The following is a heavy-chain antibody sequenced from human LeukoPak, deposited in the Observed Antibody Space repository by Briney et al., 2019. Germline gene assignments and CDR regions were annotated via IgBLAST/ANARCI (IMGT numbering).Heavy chain of an antibody. V-gene: IGHV3-15*01. CDR3: TTDGSSLGNY. D-gene: IGHD6-6*01. Sequence: WIRQAPGKGLEWVGRIKSKTDGGTTDYAAPVKGRFTISRDDSKNTLYLQMNSLKTEDTAVYYCTTDGSSLGNYWGQGTLVTVSS. CDR2: IKSKTDGGTT. J-gene: IGHJ4*02.